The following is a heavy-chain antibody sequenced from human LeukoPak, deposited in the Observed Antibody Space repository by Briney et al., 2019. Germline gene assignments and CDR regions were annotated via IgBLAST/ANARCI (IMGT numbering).Heavy chain of an antibody. CDR2: MRGDGSRE. D-gene: IGHD3-22*01. CDR3: VRDANYYDRSNYYDVLDI. CDR1: GFSFSNYW. Sequence: PGGSLRLSCAASGFSFSNYWMVWVRQAPGEGLEWVANMRGDGSREYYSDSVKGRFTISRDNAKNSLYLQMSSLRADDTAVYYCVRDANYYDRSNYYDVLDIWGQGTMVTVSS. V-gene: IGHV3-7*01. J-gene: IGHJ3*02.